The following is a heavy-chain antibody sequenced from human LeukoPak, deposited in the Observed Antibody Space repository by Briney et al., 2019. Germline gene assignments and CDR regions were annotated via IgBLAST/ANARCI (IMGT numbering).Heavy chain of an antibody. V-gene: IGHV4-4*02. Sequence: SGTLSLTCAVSGGSISSSNWWSWVRQPPGKGLEWIGEIYHSGSTNYNPSLKSRVTISVDTSKNQFSLKLSSVTAADTAVYYCARGGYYDSSGYTFDYWGQGTLVTVSS. CDR3: ARGGYYDSSGYTFDY. CDR2: IYHSGST. J-gene: IGHJ4*02. D-gene: IGHD3-22*01. CDR1: GGSISSSNW.